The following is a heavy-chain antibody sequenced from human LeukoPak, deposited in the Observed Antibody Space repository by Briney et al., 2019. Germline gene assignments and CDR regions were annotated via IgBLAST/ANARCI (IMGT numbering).Heavy chain of an antibody. D-gene: IGHD5-24*01. CDR1: GFTFSGSA. Sequence: PGGSLRLSCAASGFTFSGSAMHWVRQASGKGLEWVGRIRSKANSYATAYAASVKGRFTISRDDSKNTAYLQMNSLRAEDTAMYYCARGGDGYTPWGQGTLVTVSS. CDR3: ARGGDGYTP. V-gene: IGHV3-73*01. CDR2: IRSKANSYAT. J-gene: IGHJ5*02.